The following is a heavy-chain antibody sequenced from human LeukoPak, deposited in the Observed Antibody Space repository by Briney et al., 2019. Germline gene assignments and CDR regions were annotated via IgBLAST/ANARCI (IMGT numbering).Heavy chain of an antibody. V-gene: IGHV1-18*01. J-gene: IGHJ6*03. CDR3: ARDVGGKLGNYYYYYMDV. D-gene: IGHD6-6*01. CDR2: ISTCNGNT. CDR1: GYTFTSYG. Sequence: ASVKVSCKASGYTFTSYGVSWVRQAPGQGLEWMGWISTCNGNTNYAQKLQGRVTMTTDTSTSTAYMELRSLRSDDTAVYYCARDVGGKLGNYYYYYMDVWGKGTTVTVSS.